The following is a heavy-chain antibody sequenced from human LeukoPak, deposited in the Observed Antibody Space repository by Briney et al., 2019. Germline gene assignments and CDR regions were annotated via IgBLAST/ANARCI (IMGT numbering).Heavy chain of an antibody. Sequence: GGSLRLSCAASGFTFSSYGMHWVRQTPGKGLVWVSRINIDGSSTSYADSVKGRFTISRDNAKNTLYLQVSSLRAEDTAVYYCASRDYGGNYYYMDVWGKGTTVTVSS. V-gene: IGHV3-74*01. J-gene: IGHJ6*03. CDR1: GFTFSSYG. D-gene: IGHD4-23*01. CDR3: ASRDYGGNYYYMDV. CDR2: INIDGSST.